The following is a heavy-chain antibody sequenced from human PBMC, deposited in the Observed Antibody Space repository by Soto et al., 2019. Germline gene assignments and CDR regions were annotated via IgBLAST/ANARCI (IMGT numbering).Heavy chain of an antibody. Sequence: SETLSLTCTVSDYPINSAYYWGWIRQPPGRGLEWIGSISHSGNTYYNPSLKSRVTMSVAASKNQFSLKLSSVTAADTAVYYCARNSYSWSYYFDYWGQGTLVTVSS. J-gene: IGHJ4*02. CDR3: ARNSYSWSYYFDY. D-gene: IGHD6-13*01. CDR2: ISHSGNT. CDR1: DYPINSAYY. V-gene: IGHV4-38-2*02.